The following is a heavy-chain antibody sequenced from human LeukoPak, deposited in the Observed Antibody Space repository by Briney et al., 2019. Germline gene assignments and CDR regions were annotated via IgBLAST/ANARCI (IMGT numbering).Heavy chain of an antibody. CDR2: INSDGSIT. CDR3: ASSTQISKYADY. J-gene: IGHJ4*02. D-gene: IGHD2-2*01. CDR1: GFTFSSYW. V-gene: IGHV3-74*01. Sequence: GGSLRLSCAASGFTFSSYWMHWVRQAPGKGLVWVSRINSDGSITTYADSVRGRFTISRDNAKSTLYLQMNSLRAEDTAVYYCASSTQISKYADYWGQGALVTVSP.